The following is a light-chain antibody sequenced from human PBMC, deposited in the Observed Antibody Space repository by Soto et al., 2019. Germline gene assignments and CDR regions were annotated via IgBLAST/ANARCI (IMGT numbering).Light chain of an antibody. CDR1: QDISNY. CDR3: QQSYRTPT. J-gene: IGKJ5*01. Sequence: DIQMTQSPSSLSASLGDRVTITCQASQDISNYLNWYQQKPGKAPNLLIYDASSLQSGVPSRFSGSGSGTDYTLTISSLQPEDFATYYCQQSYRTPTFGQGTRLEIK. V-gene: IGKV1-39*01. CDR2: DAS.